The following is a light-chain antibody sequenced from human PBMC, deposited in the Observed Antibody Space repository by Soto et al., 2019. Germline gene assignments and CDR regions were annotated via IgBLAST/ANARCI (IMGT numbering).Light chain of an antibody. CDR3: HQYAKSPLT. J-gene: IGKJ4*01. V-gene: IGKV3-20*01. Sequence: EIVLRQSPGTLSLSPGESTTLSCRASQSVGRNFLAWYQQKPGRAPRLLIHGASNRATGIPDRFSGSGSETDFTLTISRLEPEDFAVYYCHQYAKSPLTFGGGTKVEIK. CDR2: GAS. CDR1: QSVGRNF.